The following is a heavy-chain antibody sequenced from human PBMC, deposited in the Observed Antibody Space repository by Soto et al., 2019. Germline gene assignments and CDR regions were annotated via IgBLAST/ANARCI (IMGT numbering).Heavy chain of an antibody. J-gene: IGHJ5*02. V-gene: IGHV4-34*01. D-gene: IGHD3-3*01. CDR3: ARDSYYDFWSGYYTGGRWFDP. Sequence: SETLSLTCAVYGGSFSGYYWSWIRQPPGKGLEWIGEINHSGSTNYNPSLKSRVTISVDTSKNQFSLKLSSVTAADTAVYYCARDSYYDFWSGYYTGGRWFDPWGQGTLVTVSS. CDR1: GGSFSGYY. CDR2: INHSGST.